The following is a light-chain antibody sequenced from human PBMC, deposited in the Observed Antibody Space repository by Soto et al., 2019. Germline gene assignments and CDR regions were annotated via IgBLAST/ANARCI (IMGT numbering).Light chain of an antibody. CDR2: DAS. J-gene: IGKJ4*01. V-gene: IGKV1-5*01. CDR3: QQYNSYSLT. CDR1: QSISSR. Sequence: DIQMTQSPSTLSASVGDRVTITCRASQSISSRLAWYQQKPGKAPKILIYDASNLESGVPSRFSASGSGTEFTLTINSLQPDDFATYYCQQYNSYSLTVGGGAKVDIK.